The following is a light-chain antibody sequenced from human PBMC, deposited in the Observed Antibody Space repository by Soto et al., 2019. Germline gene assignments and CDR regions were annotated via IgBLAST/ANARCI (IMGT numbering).Light chain of an antibody. CDR3: GTWDSNVGLV. CDR1: SSNIANNY. Sequence: QSVLTQPPSVSAAPGQKVTISCSGSSSNIANNYVSWYQQLPGTAPKLLIYEKNKRPSGIPDRFAGSKSGTSATLGITGLQTGDEADYYCGTWDSNVGLVFGGGTKLTV. J-gene: IGLJ2*01. V-gene: IGLV1-51*02. CDR2: EKN.